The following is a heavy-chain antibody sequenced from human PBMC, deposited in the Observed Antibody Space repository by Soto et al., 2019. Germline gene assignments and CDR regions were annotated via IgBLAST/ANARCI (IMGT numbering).Heavy chain of an antibody. V-gene: IGHV3-23*01. Sequence: EEQLLESGGGLVQPGGSLRISCVASGFTFSSSAMNWVRQAPGKGLEWVSTFGTSANNTYYADSVRGRFNISRDNSKNPLYLQMNSLVVDDTAIYACAKWRRLLKRGGAFDVWGQGPMVTVSS. CDR1: GFTFSSSA. CDR3: AKWRRLLKRGGAFDV. J-gene: IGHJ3*01. CDR2: FGTSANNT. D-gene: IGHD2-15*01.